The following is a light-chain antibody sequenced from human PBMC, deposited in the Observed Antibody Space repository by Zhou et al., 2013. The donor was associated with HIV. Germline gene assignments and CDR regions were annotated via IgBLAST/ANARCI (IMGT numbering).Light chain of an antibody. J-gene: IGKJ1*01. Sequence: EIVLTQSPGTLSLSPGERATLSCRASQTISTNYLAWYQQKPGQAPRLLIYGASNRVSGIPDRFSGGGSGTDFTLTISRLEPEDFAVFYCQQYGSSPQTFGQGTKVEIK. CDR2: GAS. V-gene: IGKV3-20*01. CDR3: QQYGSSPQT. CDR1: QTISTNY.